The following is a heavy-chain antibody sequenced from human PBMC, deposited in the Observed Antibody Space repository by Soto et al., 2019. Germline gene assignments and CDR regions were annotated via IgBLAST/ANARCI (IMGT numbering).Heavy chain of an antibody. Sequence: QVQLQQWGAGLLKPSETLSLTCAVYGGSFSGYYWSWIRQPPGKGLEWIGEINHSGSTNYTPSLKSRVTISVDTSKNQFSLNLSSVTAAATAVYYCARGPIVGARGGFGFDPWGQGTLVTVSS. D-gene: IGHD1-26*01. CDR3: ARGPIVGARGGFGFDP. J-gene: IGHJ5*02. CDR1: GGSFSGYY. V-gene: IGHV4-34*01. CDR2: INHSGST.